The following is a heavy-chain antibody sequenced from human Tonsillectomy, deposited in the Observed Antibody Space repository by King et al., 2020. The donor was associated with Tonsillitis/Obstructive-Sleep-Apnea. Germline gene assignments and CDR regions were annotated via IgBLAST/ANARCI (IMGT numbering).Heavy chain of an antibody. J-gene: IGHJ4*02. CDR3: ARDIPFFSSGYTH. Sequence: VQLVESGGSLVKPGGSLRLSCAASGFTFSSYSMNWVRQAPGKGLEWVSSISSSSSYIYYADSVKGRFTISRDNAKNSLYLQMNSLRAEDTAVYYCARDIPFFSSGYTHWGQGTLVTVSS. CDR1: GFTFSSYS. D-gene: IGHD3-22*01. CDR2: ISSSSSYI. V-gene: IGHV3-21*01.